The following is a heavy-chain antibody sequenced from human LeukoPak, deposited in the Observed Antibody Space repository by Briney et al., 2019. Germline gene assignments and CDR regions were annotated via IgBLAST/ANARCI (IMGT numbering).Heavy chain of an antibody. V-gene: IGHV4-34*01. J-gene: IGHJ5*02. CDR2: INHSGST. D-gene: IGHD3-3*01. CDR1: GGSFSGYY. Sequence: SETLSLTCAVYGGSFSGYYWSWIRQPPGKGLEWIGEINHSGSTNYNPSPKSRVTISVDTSKNQFSLKLSSVTAADTAVYYCASTIFGVVRNNWFDPWGQGTLVTVSS. CDR3: ASTIFGVVRNNWFDP.